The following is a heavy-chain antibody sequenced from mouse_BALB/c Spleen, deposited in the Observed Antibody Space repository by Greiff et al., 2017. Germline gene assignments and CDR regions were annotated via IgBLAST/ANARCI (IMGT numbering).Heavy chain of an antibody. Sequence: EVQLQQSGPSLVKPSQTLSLTCSVTGDSITSGYWNWIRKFPGNKLEYMGYISYSGSTYYNPSLKSRISITRDTSKNQYYLQLNSVTTEDTATYYCARRGLGLDAMDYWGQGTSVTVSS. J-gene: IGHJ4*01. CDR3: ARRGLGLDAMDY. CDR1: GDSITSGY. CDR2: ISYSGST. D-gene: IGHD3-1*01. V-gene: IGHV3-8*02.